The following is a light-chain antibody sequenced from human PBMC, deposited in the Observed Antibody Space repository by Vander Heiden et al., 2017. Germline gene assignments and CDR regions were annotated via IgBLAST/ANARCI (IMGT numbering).Light chain of an antibody. CDR3: QQYDNLPFT. CDR2: DAS. CDR1: QDISNY. J-gene: IGKJ3*01. Sequence: DIQMTQSPSSLSASVGDRVTITCQASQDISNYLNWYQQKPGKAPKLLIYDASNLETGVPSRFSGSGSGTDFTFTISSLQPEDIATYYCQQYDNLPFTFPPGTKVDIK. V-gene: IGKV1-33*01.